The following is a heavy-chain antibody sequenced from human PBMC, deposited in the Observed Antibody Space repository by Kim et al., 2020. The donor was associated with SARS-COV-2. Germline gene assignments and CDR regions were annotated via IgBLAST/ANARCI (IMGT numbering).Heavy chain of an antibody. CDR1: GFTFSSYW. Sequence: GGSLRLSCAASGFTFSSYWMHWVRQAPGKGLVWVSRINSDGSSTSYADSVKGRSTISRDKAKNTLYLQMNSLRAEDTAVYYCARDLGSGFGESYGMDVWGQGTTVTVSS. V-gene: IGHV3-74*01. D-gene: IGHD3-10*01. J-gene: IGHJ6*02. CDR2: INSDGSST. CDR3: ARDLGSGFGESYGMDV.